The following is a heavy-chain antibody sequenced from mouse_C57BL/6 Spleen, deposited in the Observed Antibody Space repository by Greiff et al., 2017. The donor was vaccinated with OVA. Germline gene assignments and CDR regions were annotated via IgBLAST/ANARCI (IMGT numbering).Heavy chain of an antibody. D-gene: IGHD2-1*01. Sequence: EVMLVESGEGLVKPGGSLKLSCAASGFTFSSYAMSWVRQTPEKRLEWVAYISSGGDYIYYADTVKGRFTISRDNARNTLYLQMSSLKSEDTAMYYCTRADYGNPYAMDYWGQGTSVTVSS. CDR1: GFTFSSYA. J-gene: IGHJ4*01. CDR2: ISSGGDYI. CDR3: TRADYGNPYAMDY. V-gene: IGHV5-9-1*02.